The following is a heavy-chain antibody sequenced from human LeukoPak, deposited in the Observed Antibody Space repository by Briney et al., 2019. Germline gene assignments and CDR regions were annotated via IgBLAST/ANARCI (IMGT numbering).Heavy chain of an antibody. V-gene: IGHV4-38-2*02. CDR2: IYYSGST. CDR1: GYSISSGYY. Sequence: SETLSLTCTVSGYSISSGYYWGWIRQPPGKGLEWIGSIYYSGSTYYNPSLKSRLTISVDTSKNQFSLKLSSVTAADTAVYYCARREVYYYYMDVWGKGTTVTISS. CDR3: ARREVYYYYMDV. J-gene: IGHJ6*03.